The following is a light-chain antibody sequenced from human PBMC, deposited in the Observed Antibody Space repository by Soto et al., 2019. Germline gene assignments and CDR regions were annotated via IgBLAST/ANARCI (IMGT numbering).Light chain of an antibody. V-gene: IGKV1-12*01. CDR1: QVISKF. CDR3: KQANSFPLT. J-gene: IGKJ5*01. CDR2: AAS. Sequence: DIQMTQSPSSLSASVGDRVTITCQASQVISKFLNWYQLKPGKAHKLLIYAASSLQSGVQSRFSGSGSGTDFTLTISSLQPEDFATYYCKQANSFPLTFGQGTRLEIK.